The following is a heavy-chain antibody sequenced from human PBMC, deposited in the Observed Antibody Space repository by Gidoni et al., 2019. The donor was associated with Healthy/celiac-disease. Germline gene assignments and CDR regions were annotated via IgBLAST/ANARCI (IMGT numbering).Heavy chain of an antibody. CDR3: ARPPRSGGDV. J-gene: IGHJ6*02. CDR2: ISSSSSYI. V-gene: IGHV3-21*01. D-gene: IGHD3-10*01. Sequence: EVQLVESGGGLVKPGGSLRLSCAASGFPFSSYSMNWVRQAPGKGLGWVSSISSSSSYIYYADSVKGRFTISRDNAKNSLYLQMNSLRAEDTAVYYCARPPRSGGDVWGQGTTVTVSS. CDR1: GFPFSSYS.